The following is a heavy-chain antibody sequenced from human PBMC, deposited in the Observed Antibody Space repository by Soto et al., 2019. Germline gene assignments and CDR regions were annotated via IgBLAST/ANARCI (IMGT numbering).Heavy chain of an antibody. CDR2: ISAYNSNT. J-gene: IGHJ4*02. Sequence: QGQLVQSGAEVKKPGASVKVACKASGYTFTDFGISWVRQAPGQGLEWMGWISAYNSNTNHAQKVQGRVTMTTDTSTSTAYMELTNLTSDDTAVYYCARESGILGNWAYFFDYWGQGTLVTVSS. CDR3: ARESGILGNWAYFFDY. CDR1: GYTFTDFG. D-gene: IGHD7-27*01. V-gene: IGHV1-18*01.